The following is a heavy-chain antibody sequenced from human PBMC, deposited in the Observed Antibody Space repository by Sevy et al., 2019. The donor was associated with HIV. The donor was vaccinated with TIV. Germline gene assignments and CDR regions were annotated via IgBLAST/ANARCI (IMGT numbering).Heavy chain of an antibody. CDR3: ARDSGKAVAAFF. V-gene: IGHV3-74*03. Sequence: GGSLRLSCAGSGFTFSSYWMHWVRQDPGKGLVWVPRINSDGNKTTYADSVKGRFTISRDNAKNSRYLQMNSLRAEETGVYYCARDSGKAVAAFFWGQGTMVTVSS. J-gene: IGHJ3*01. D-gene: IGHD6-19*01. CDR1: GFTFSSYW. CDR2: INSDGNKT.